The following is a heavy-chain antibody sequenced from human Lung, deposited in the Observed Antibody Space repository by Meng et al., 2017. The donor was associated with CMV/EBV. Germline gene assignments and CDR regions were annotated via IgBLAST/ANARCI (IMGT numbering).Heavy chain of an antibody. V-gene: IGHV4-34*01. CDR2: INHSGST. CDR3: ARWATANYYYYGMDV. J-gene: IGHJ6*02. D-gene: IGHD5-24*01. CDR1: GGSFSGYY. Sequence: EXXTISCAVYGGSFSGYYWSWIRQPPGKGLEWIGEINHSGSTNYNPSLKSRVTISVDTSKNQFSLKLSSVTAADTAVYYCARWATANYYYYGMDVWGQGXTVTVSS.